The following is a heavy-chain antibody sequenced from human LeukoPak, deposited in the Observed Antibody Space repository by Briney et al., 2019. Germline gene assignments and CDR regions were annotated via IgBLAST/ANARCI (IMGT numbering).Heavy chain of an antibody. J-gene: IGHJ4*02. D-gene: IGHD2-15*01. CDR1: GYTFTSFG. V-gene: IGHV1-18*01. Sequence: GASVKVSCKASGYTFTSFGISWVRQAPGQGLEWMGWISAYDGNRNYAKNIQGRVTMTTDTSTSTAYMELRSLRADDTAVYYCARDTEGSGRAFGYWGQGTLVTVSS. CDR2: ISAYDGNR. CDR3: ARDTEGSGRAFGY.